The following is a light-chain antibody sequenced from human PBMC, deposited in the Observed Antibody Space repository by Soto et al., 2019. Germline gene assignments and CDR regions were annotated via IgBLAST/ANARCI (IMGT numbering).Light chain of an antibody. Sequence: QSALTQPRSVSGSPGQSVTISCTGTSSDVGGYNYVSWYQQHPGKAPKLMIYXVSXRPSGVPDRXSXXKSGNTXSXTISGLQAEDEADYYCCSYAGSHVVFGGGTKLTVL. CDR2: XVS. V-gene: IGLV2-11*01. J-gene: IGLJ2*01. CDR1: SSDVGGYNY. CDR3: CSYAGSHVV.